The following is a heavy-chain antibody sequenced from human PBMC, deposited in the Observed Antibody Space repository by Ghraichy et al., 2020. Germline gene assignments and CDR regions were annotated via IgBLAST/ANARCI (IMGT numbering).Heavy chain of an antibody. CDR2: IIHGGST. Sequence: SQTLSLTCDVYGESFSAYFRSWIRQPPGKGLEWIGEIIHGGSTNYNPSLKRRVTISVDTSKNQFSLRLSSVTAAVTAVYYCATARYCAGCSCPRYFDSWGQGTLMTVSS. CDR1: GESFSAYF. CDR3: ATARYCAGCSCPRYFDS. J-gene: IGHJ4*02. D-gene: IGHD2-15*01. V-gene: IGHV4-34*12.